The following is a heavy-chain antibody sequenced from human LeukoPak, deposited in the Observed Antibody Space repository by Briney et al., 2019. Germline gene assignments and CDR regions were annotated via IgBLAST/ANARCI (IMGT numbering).Heavy chain of an antibody. V-gene: IGHV3-9*01. J-gene: IGHJ5*02. D-gene: IGHD2-2*01. CDR2: MSWNSGSI. Sequence: GGSLRLSCAASGFTFNDYAMHWVRQAPGKGLEWDSGMSWNSGSIGYADSVKGRFTISRDNAKNSLYLQMNSLRAEDTALYYCAKGRDKYQLLSKNWFDPWGQGTLVTVSS. CDR3: AKGRDKYQLLSKNWFDP. CDR1: GFTFNDYA.